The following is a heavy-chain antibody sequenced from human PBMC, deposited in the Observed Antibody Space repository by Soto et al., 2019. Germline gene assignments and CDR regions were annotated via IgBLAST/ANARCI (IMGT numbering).Heavy chain of an antibody. D-gene: IGHD4-17*01. V-gene: IGHV2-26*01. Sequence: SGPTLVNPTETLTLTCTVSGFSLTTFKMGVSWVRQPPGKALEWLAHIFSDNERSYSTSLQGRLTISKDTSGSQVVLSMTNVDPVDTATYYCARMNVDSYQFYYAMDVWGQGTTVTVSS. CDR2: IFSDNER. J-gene: IGHJ6*02. CDR3: ARMNVDSYQFYYAMDV. CDR1: GFSLTTFKMG.